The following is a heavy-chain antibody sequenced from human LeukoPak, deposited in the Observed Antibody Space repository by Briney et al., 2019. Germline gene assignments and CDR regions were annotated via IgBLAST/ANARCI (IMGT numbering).Heavy chain of an antibody. Sequence: GRSLRHSCAASGFTFDDYAMHWVRQAPGKGLEWVSGISWNSGSIGYADSVKGRFTISRDNAKNSLYLQMNSLRAEDTAVYYCADGKSQSYYWGQGTLVTVSS. CDR2: ISWNSGSI. CDR3: ADGKSQSYY. D-gene: IGHD1-1*01. J-gene: IGHJ4*02. CDR1: GFTFDDYA. V-gene: IGHV3-9*01.